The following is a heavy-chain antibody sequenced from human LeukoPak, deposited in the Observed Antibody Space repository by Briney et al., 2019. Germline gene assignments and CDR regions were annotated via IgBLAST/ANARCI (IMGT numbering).Heavy chain of an antibody. CDR3: ARAAAETGAFRDNWFDP. V-gene: IGHV3-23*01. CDR1: GFTFSSYA. J-gene: IGHJ5*02. CDR2: ISGSGGST. Sequence: GGSLRLPCAASGFTFSSYAMSWVRQAPGKGLEWVSAISGSGGSTYYADSVKGRFTISRDNSKNTLYLQMNSLRAEDTAVYYCARAAAETGAFRDNWFDPWGQGTLVTVSS. D-gene: IGHD6-19*01.